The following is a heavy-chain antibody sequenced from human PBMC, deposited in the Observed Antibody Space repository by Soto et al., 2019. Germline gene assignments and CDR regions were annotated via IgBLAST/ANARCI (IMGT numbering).Heavy chain of an antibody. CDR3: ARSGRGCSY. J-gene: IGHJ4*02. D-gene: IGHD2-8*01. Sequence: ASVKVSCKASGVTFSSYAISWVRQAPGQGLEWMGGIIPIFGTANYSQKFQGRLTITPDKSTITAYMQLSSLTSQHTAVYYCARSGRGCSYWGQGTLVTVSS. CDR2: IIPIFGTA. CDR1: GVTFSSYA. V-gene: IGHV1-69*06.